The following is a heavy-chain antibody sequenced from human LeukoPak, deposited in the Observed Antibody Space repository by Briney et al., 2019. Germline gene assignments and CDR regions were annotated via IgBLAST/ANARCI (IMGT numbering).Heavy chain of an antibody. CDR2: INAGNGNT. CDR3: ARPNISSSYYYYYGMDV. J-gene: IGHJ6*02. CDR1: GYTFTSYA. Sequence: ASVKVFCKASGYTFTSYAMHWVRQAPGQRLEWMGWINAGNGNTKYSQKFQGRVTITRDTSASTAYMELSSLRSEDTAVYYCARPNISSSYYYYYGMDVWGQGTTVTVSS. V-gene: IGHV1-3*01. D-gene: IGHD6-6*01.